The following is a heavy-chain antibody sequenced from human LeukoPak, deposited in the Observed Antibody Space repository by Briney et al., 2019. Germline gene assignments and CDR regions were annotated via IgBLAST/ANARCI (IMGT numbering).Heavy chain of an antibody. CDR3: ARDLKRYYGSGSYYMGY. CDR2: INPNSGGT. CDR1: GYTFTGYY. D-gene: IGHD3-10*01. V-gene: IGHV1-2*02. J-gene: IGHJ4*02. Sequence: ASVKVSCKASGYTFTGYYMHWVRQAPGQGLEWMGWINPNSGGTNYAQKFQGRVTMTRDTSISTAYMELSRLRSDDTAVYYCARDLKRYYGSGSYYMGYWGLGTLVTVSS.